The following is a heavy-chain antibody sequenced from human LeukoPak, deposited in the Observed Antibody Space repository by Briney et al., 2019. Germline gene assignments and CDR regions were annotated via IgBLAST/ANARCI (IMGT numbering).Heavy chain of an antibody. V-gene: IGHV3-30*03. CDR2: ISYDGSNK. CDR3: ASSRHGSGSIGY. D-gene: IGHD3-10*01. CDR1: GFTFSNFG. Sequence: GGSLRLSCEASGFTFSNFGMHWVRQAPGKGLEWVAVISYDGSNKYYADSVKGRFTISRDNSKNTLYLQMNSLRAEDTAVYYCASSRHGSGSIGYWGQGTLVTVSS. J-gene: IGHJ4*02.